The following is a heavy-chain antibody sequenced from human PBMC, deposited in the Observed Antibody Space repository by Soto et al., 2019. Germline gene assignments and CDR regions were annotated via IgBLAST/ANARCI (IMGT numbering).Heavy chain of an antibody. V-gene: IGHV3-11*05. Sequence: QVQLVESGGDLVKPGGSLRLSCAASGFPFSDYYMSWIRQAPGKGLEWVSSIGSSSYTNYADSVKGRFTISRDNAKNSLYLQMNSLRAEDPAVYYCARRRPTGYYNYWGQGTLVTVSA. CDR3: ARRRPTGYYNY. J-gene: IGHJ4*02. CDR1: GFPFSDYY. CDR2: IGSSSYT. D-gene: IGHD3-9*01.